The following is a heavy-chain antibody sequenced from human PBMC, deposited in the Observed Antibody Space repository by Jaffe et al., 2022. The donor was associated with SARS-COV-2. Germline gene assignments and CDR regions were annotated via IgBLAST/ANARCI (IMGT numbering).Heavy chain of an antibody. D-gene: IGHD5-18*01. V-gene: IGHV4-39*01. J-gene: IGHJ5*02. CDR2: IYYSGST. Sequence: QLQLQESGPGLVKPSETLSLTCTVSGGSISSSSYYWGWIRQPPGKGLEWIGSIYYSGSTYYNPSLKSRVTISVDTSKNQFSLKLSSVTAADTAVYYCARHGLGYSYDNTYRGFDPWGQGTLVTVSS. CDR3: ARHGLGYSYDNTYRGFDP. CDR1: GGSISSSSYY.